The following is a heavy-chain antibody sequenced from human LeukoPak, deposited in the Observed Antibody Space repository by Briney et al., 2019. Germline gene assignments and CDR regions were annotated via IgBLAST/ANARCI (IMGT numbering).Heavy chain of an antibody. J-gene: IGHJ5*02. CDR3: ARQPNYYDTTGWFDP. Sequence: SETLSLTCAVYGGSFSGYYWSWIRQPPGKGLEWIGEINHSGSTNYNPSLKSRVTISVDTSKNQFSLKLSSVTAAGTAVYYCARQPNYYDTTGWFDPWGQGTLVTVSS. D-gene: IGHD3-22*01. V-gene: IGHV4-34*01. CDR1: GGSFSGYY. CDR2: INHSGST.